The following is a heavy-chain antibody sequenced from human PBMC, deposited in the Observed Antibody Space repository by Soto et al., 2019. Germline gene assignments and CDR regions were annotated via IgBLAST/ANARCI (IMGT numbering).Heavy chain of an antibody. CDR3: AADPPIFGVVCTRYYHYRMDF. Sequence: SGKVSCKASGITFTSTAVQWVRPARGQRIEWIGWIVVGSGNTNYAQKFQERVTITRDMSTSTAYMELSSLRSEDTAVYYCAADPPIFGVVCTRYYHYRMDFSSQRSTDTVS. CDR1: GITFTSTA. CDR2: IVVGSGNT. J-gene: IGHJ6*02. D-gene: IGHD2-8*02. V-gene: IGHV1-58*01.